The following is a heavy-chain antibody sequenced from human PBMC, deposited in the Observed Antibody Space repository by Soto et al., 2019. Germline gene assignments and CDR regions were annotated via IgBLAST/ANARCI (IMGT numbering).Heavy chain of an antibody. J-gene: IGHJ6*02. V-gene: IGHV4-4*07. D-gene: IGHD4-4*01. CDR3: ARVPGAVTEPYYYYGMDV. CDR2: IYTSGST. CDR1: GGSISSYY. Sequence: PSETLSLTCTVSGGSISSYYWSWIRQPAGKGLEWIGRIYTSGSTNYNPSLKSRVTMSVDTSKNQFSLKLSSVTAADTAVYYCARVPGAVTEPYYYYGMDVRGQGTTVTVSS.